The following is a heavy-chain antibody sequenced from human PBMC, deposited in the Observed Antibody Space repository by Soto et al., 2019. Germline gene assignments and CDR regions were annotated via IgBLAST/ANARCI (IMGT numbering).Heavy chain of an antibody. CDR3: AREDPYDSSGFPRPLDY. Sequence: QVQLQESGPGLVKPSQTLSLTCTVSGGSISSGGYYWSWIRQHPGKGLEWIGYIYYSGSTYYNPSLKSRVTISVDTSKNQFSLKLSSVTAADTAVYYCAREDPYDSSGFPRPLDYWGQGTLVTVSS. D-gene: IGHD3-22*01. CDR2: IYYSGST. V-gene: IGHV4-31*03. CDR1: GGSISSGGYY. J-gene: IGHJ4*02.